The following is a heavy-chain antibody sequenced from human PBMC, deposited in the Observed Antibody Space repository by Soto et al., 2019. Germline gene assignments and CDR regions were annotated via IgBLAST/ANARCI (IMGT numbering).Heavy chain of an antibody. V-gene: IGHV3-30*18. D-gene: IGHD2-15*01. CDR1: GFTFSSYG. CDR2: ISYDGSNK. CDR3: AKDWDIVVVVAAIDY. J-gene: IGHJ4*02. Sequence: QVQLVESGGGVVQPGRSLRLSCAASGFTFSSYGMHWVRQAPGKGLEWVAVISYDGSNKYYADSVKGRFTISRDNSKNTLYLQMNSLRAEDTAVYYCAKDWDIVVVVAAIDYWGQGTLVTVSS.